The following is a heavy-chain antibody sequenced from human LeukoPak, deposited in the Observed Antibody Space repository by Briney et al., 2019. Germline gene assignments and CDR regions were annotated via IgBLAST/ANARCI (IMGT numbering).Heavy chain of an antibody. Sequence: SQTLSLTCTVSGGSISSGDYYWSWIRQPPGKGLEWIGYIYYSGSTYYNPPLKSRVTISVDTSKNQFSLKLSSVTAADTAVYYCARVTPGYSSGWYLDYWGQGTLVTVSS. CDR2: IYYSGST. D-gene: IGHD6-19*01. V-gene: IGHV4-30-4*01. J-gene: IGHJ4*02. CDR1: GGSISSGDYY. CDR3: ARVTPGYSSGWYLDY.